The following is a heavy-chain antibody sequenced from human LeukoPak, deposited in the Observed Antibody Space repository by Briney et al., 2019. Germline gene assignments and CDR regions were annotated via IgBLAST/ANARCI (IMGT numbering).Heavy chain of an antibody. CDR3: ARDKTVYIVGATERWFDP. CDR2: ISAYNGNT. Sequence: GASVKVSCKASGYTFTSYGISWVRQAPGQGLEWMGWISAYNGNTNYAQKLQGRVTMTTDTSTSTAYMELRSLRSDDTAVYYCARDKTVYIVGATERWFDPWGQGTLVTVSS. V-gene: IGHV1-18*01. CDR1: GYTFTSYG. D-gene: IGHD1-26*01. J-gene: IGHJ5*02.